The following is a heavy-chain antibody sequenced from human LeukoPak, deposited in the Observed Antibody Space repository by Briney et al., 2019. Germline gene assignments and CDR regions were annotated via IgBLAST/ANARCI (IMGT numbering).Heavy chain of an antibody. J-gene: IGHJ4*02. CDR3: ATDRDYSNTERGFDY. CDR1: GYTITGYS. D-gene: IGHD4-11*01. CDR2: INPNSGET. V-gene: IGHV1-2*02. Sequence: DSVKVSCKASGYTITGYSFHWVRQAPGQGLEWMGWINPNSGETNSAQKFQGRVTMTGDTAIRTAYMALSRLTSDDTAVYYCATDRDYSNTERGFDYWGQGTLITVSS.